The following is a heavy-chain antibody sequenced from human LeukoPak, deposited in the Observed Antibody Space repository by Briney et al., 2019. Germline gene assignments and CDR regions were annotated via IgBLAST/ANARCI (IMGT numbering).Heavy chain of an antibody. Sequence: GESLKISCKGSGYSFATYWIGWVRQMPGKGLEWMGIFYPGDAGTRYSPSFQGQVTISADKSISTAYLQWSSLKASDTAMYYCATVPGGSSDWPYWGQGTLVTVSS. J-gene: IGHJ4*02. CDR2: FYPGDAGT. CDR1: GYSFATYW. V-gene: IGHV5-51*01. CDR3: ATVPGGSSDWPY. D-gene: IGHD6-19*01.